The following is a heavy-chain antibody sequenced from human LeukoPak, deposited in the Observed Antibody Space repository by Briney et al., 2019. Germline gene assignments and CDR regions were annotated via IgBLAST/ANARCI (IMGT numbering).Heavy chain of an antibody. CDR2: ISYDGSNK. Sequence: GGSLRLSCAASGFTFSSYAMHWVRQAPGKGLEWVAVISYDGSNKYYADPVKGRFTISRDNSKNTLYLQMNSLIAEDTAVYYCARSDDYGELRKYFDYWGQGTLVTVSS. CDR1: GFTFSSYA. CDR3: ARSDDYGELRKYFDY. V-gene: IGHV3-30-3*01. J-gene: IGHJ4*02. D-gene: IGHD4-17*01.